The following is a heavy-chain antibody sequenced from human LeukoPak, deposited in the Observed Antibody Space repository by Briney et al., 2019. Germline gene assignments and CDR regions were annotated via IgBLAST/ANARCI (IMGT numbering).Heavy chain of an antibody. J-gene: IGHJ3*02. V-gene: IGHV4-59*08. CDR3: ARHYGPINDDAFDI. Sequence: SETLSLTCTVSGGSISSYYWSWIRQPLGKGLEWIGYIYYSGSTNYNPSLKSRVTISVDTSKNQFSLKLSSVTAADTAVYYCARHYGPINDDAFDIWGQGTMVTVSS. CDR2: IYYSGST. CDR1: GGSISSYY. D-gene: IGHD5-12*01.